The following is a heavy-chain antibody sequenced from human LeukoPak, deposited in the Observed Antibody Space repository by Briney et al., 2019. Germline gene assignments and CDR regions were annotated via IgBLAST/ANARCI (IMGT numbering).Heavy chain of an antibody. D-gene: IGHD2-2*01. CDR1: GFTFDDYA. J-gene: IGHJ6*02. CDR3: AKVQDCSSTSCYSTYYYGMDV. CDR2: ISWNSGSI. V-gene: IGHV3-9*01. Sequence: GGSLRLSCAASGFTFDDYAMYWVRHAPGKGLEWVSGISWNSGSIGYADSVKGRFTISRDNAKNSLYLQMNSLRAEDTALYYCAKVQDCSSTSCYSTYYYGMDVWGQGTTVTVSS.